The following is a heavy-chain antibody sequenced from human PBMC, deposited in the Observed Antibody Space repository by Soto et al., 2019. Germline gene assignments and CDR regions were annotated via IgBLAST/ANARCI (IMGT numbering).Heavy chain of an antibody. CDR1: GGSIREGGYY. Sequence: SETLSLTCSVSGGSIREGGYYWAWIRQRPGKGLEWMGFIYFTGKTNYNPSFESRLSMSVDMSRSQLSLRLTSVTAADTAVYFCAKDPSPQPTPAVTPGWFVPWGPGILVTVSS. CDR2: IYFTGKT. CDR3: AKDPSPQPTPAVTPGWFVP. D-gene: IGHD6-25*01. J-gene: IGHJ5*02. V-gene: IGHV4-31*03.